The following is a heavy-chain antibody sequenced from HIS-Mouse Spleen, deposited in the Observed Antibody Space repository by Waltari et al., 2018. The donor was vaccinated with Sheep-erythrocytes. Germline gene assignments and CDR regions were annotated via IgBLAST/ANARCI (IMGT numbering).Heavy chain of an antibody. Sequence: QVQLQESGPGLVKPSQTLSLTCTVSGGSISSGDYYWSWIRQPPGNGLEWIGYIYYSGSTYYNPSLKSRVTISVDTSKNQFSLKLSSVTAADTAVYYCARALANWGSSFDYWGQGTLVTVSS. CDR2: IYYSGST. D-gene: IGHD7-27*01. J-gene: IGHJ4*02. CDR3: ARALANWGSSFDY. V-gene: IGHV4-30-4*01. CDR1: GGSISSGDYY.